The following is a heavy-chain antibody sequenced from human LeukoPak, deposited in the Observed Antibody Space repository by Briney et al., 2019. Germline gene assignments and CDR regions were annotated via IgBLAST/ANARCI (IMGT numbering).Heavy chain of an antibody. CDR1: GFTFSSYW. D-gene: IGHD2-2*01. J-gene: IGHJ6*02. CDR2: IKQDGSEK. CDR3: ARVGGYCSSTSCYRGHGDYYYGMDV. Sequence: GGSLRLSCAASGFTFSSYWMSWVRQAPGKGLEWLANIKQDGSEKYYVDSVKGRFTISRDNAKNSLYLQMNSLRAEDTAVYYCARVGGYCSSTSCYRGHGDYYYGMDVWGQGTTVTVSS. V-gene: IGHV3-7*01.